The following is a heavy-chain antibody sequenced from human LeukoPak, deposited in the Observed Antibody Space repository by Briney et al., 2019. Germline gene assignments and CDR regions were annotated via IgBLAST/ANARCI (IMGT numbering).Heavy chain of an antibody. V-gene: IGHV1-69*13. Sequence: SVRVSCKASGGTFSSYAISWVRQAPGQGLEWMGGIIPIFGTANYAQKFQGRVTITADESTSTAYMELSSLRSEDTAVYYCRVTDRYRDAFDIWGQGTMVTVSS. CDR2: IIPIFGTA. CDR3: RVTDRYRDAFDI. CDR1: GGTFSSYA. D-gene: IGHD5-18*01. J-gene: IGHJ3*02.